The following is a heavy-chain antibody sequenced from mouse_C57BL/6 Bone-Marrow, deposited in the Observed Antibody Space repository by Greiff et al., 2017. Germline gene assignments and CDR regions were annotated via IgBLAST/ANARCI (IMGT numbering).Heavy chain of an antibody. CDR2: IYPGSGST. Sequence: QVQLQQPGAELVKPGASVKMSCKASGYTFTSYWITWVKQRPGQGLEWIGDIYPGSGSTNYNEKFKSKATLTVDTSSSTAYIPPISLTSADSAVYYCARPYYSNYWYFDVWGTGTTVTVSS. D-gene: IGHD2-5*01. J-gene: IGHJ1*03. V-gene: IGHV1-55*01. CDR1: GYTFTSYW. CDR3: ARPYYSNYWYFDV.